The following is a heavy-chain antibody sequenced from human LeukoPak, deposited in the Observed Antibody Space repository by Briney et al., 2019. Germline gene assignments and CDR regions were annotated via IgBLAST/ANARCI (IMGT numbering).Heavy chain of an antibody. V-gene: IGHV4-59*01. Sequence: SETLSLTCTVSGGSISSYYWSWIRQPPGKGLEWIGYIYYSGSTNYNPSLKSRVTISVDTSKNQFSLKLSSVTAADTAVYYCARMSIEDSSGYYHIFDYWGQGTLVTVSS. CDR1: GGSISSYY. CDR2: IYYSGST. D-gene: IGHD3-22*01. CDR3: ARMSIEDSSGYYHIFDY. J-gene: IGHJ4*02.